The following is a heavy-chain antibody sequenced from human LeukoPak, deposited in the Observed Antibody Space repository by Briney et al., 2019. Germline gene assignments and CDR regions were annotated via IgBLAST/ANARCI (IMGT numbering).Heavy chain of an antibody. V-gene: IGHV3-23*01. CDR1: EFTFSRFA. D-gene: IGHD2-21*01. CDR3: AKHLGSHSFLFYYMDV. Sequence: GGPLRLSREASEFTFSRFAMSWIRQPPGTGLEWVSTLSGSGGATYYADSVKGRFTTSRDNSKDTLYLQMDNLRADDTAVYYCAKHLGSHSFLFYYMDVWGKGTSVIVSS. J-gene: IGHJ6*03. CDR2: LSGSGGAT.